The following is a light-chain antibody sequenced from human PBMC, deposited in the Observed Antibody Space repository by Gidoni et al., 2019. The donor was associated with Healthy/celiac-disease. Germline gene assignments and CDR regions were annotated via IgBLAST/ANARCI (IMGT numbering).Light chain of an antibody. CDR2: DVS. CDR1: SSDVGGYNY. Sequence: QSALTQPASVSGSPGPSTTISCTGTSSDVGGYNYVSWYQQNPGKAPKLMIYDVSNRPSGVSNRFSGSKSGNTASLTISGLQAEDEADYYCSSYTSSSTVVFGGGTKLTVL. J-gene: IGLJ2*01. CDR3: SSYTSSSTVV. V-gene: IGLV2-14*01.